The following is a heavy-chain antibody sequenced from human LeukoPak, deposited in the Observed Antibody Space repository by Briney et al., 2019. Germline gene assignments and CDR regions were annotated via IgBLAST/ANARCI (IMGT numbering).Heavy chain of an antibody. J-gene: IGHJ5*02. Sequence: PSETLSLTCAVYGGSFSGYYWSWIRQPPGKGLEWIGEINHSGSTNYNPSLTSRVTISVDTSKNQFSLKLSSVTAADTAVYYCARGGIAVAGGPNWFDPWGQGTLVTVSS. CDR1: GGSFSGYY. CDR3: ARGGIAVAGGPNWFDP. V-gene: IGHV4-34*01. D-gene: IGHD6-19*01. CDR2: INHSGST.